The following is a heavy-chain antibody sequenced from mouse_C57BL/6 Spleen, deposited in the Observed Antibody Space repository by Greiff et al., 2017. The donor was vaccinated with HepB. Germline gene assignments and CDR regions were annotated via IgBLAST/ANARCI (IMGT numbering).Heavy chain of an antibody. V-gene: IGHV1-52*01. CDR2: IDPSDSET. CDR1: GYTFTSYW. Sequence: QVQLQQPGAELVRPGSSVKLSCKASGYTFTSYWMHWVKQRPIQGLEWIGNIDPSDSETHYNQKFKDKATLTVDKSSSTAYMQLSSLTSEDSAVYYCARNSNYECYYYAMDYWGQGTSVTVSS. CDR3: ARNSNYECYYYAMDY. D-gene: IGHD2-5*01. J-gene: IGHJ4*01.